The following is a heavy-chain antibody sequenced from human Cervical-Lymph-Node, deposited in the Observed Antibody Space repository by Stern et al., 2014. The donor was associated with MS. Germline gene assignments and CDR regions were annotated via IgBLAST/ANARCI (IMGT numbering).Heavy chain of an antibody. CDR2: IYPYDSDT. J-gene: IGHJ4*02. CDR3: ARHVQGFDY. V-gene: IGHV5-51*01. Sequence: EVQLVESGAEVKKPGESLKISCKLSGYSFTIYYIAWVRQMPGKGLEWMGVIYPYDSDTISSPSFQGQVPISADKSITTAYLQWSSLRASDTAMYYCARHVQGFDYWGQGTLVTVSS. CDR1: GYSFTIYY.